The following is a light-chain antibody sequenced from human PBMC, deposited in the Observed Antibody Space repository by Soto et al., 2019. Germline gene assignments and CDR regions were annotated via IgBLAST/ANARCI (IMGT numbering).Light chain of an antibody. CDR1: SSDVGGYNH. CDR3: SSYASSSTYV. Sequence: QSALTQPASVSGSPGQSITISCTGTSSDVGGYNHVSWYQQHPGKAPKLMIYDVSNRPSGVSNRFFGSKSGNTASLTISGLQAEDEADYYCSSYASSSTYVCGTGTKVTVL. CDR2: DVS. V-gene: IGLV2-14*03. J-gene: IGLJ1*01.